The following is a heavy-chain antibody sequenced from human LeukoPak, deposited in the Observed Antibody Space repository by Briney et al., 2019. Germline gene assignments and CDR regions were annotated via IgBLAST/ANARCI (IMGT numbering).Heavy chain of an antibody. J-gene: IGHJ5*02. CDR1: GFTFSSYG. V-gene: IGHV3-30*02. D-gene: IGHD3-10*01. CDR2: IRYDGSNK. Sequence: GGSLRLSCAASGFTFSSYGMHWVRQAPGKGLEWVAFIRYDGSNKYYADSVKGRSTISRDNSKNTLYLQMNNLRAEDTAVYYCAKRYGSGSYQNWFDPWGQGTLVTVSS. CDR3: AKRYGSGSYQNWFDP.